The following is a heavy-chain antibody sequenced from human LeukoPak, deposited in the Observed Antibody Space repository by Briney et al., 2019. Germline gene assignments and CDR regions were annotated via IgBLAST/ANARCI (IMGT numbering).Heavy chain of an antibody. J-gene: IGHJ4*02. CDR3: ARDRGWLRPRYYFDY. D-gene: IGHD5-12*01. V-gene: IGHV3-33*01. CDR1: GFSFSDHG. CDR2: IWSDGSYK. Sequence: PGGSLRLSCAASGFSFSDHGMHWVRQAPGKGLEWVAVIWSDGSYKYYADSVEGRFTVSRDNSKYTVILEMSSLRAEDTAVYYCARDRGWLRPRYYFDYWGQGTLVTVSS.